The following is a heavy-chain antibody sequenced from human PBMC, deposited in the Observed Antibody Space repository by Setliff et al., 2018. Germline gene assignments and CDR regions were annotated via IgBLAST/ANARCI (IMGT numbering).Heavy chain of an antibody. CDR2: VSYGGST. Sequence: KPSETLSLTCAVSGAAISTYHWSWLRQPPGKGLEWIGYVSYGGSTKYNPSLESRVTISLDAPKNRFSLKLTSVTAADTAVYYCARTGTTYYYSCMDVWGKGTTVTVSS. V-gene: IGHV4-59*08. CDR1: GAAISTYH. D-gene: IGHD3-22*01. J-gene: IGHJ6*03. CDR3: ARTGTTYYYSCMDV.